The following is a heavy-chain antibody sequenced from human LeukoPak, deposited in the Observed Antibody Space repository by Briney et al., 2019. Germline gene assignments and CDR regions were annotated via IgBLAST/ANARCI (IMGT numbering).Heavy chain of an antibody. D-gene: IGHD3-3*01. V-gene: IGHV4-34*01. Sequence: SETLSLTCAVYGGSFSGYYWSWIRQPPGKGLEWIGEINHSGSTNYNPSLKSRVTISVDTSKNQFSLKLSSVTAADTAVYYCAREAGSGYYTKYYYYYYMDVWGKGTTVTVSS. CDR1: GGSFSGYY. CDR2: INHSGST. CDR3: AREAGSGYYTKYYYYYYMDV. J-gene: IGHJ6*03.